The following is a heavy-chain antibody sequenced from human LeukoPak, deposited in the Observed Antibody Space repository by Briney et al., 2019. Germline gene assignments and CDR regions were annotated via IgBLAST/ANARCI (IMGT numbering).Heavy chain of an antibody. J-gene: IGHJ2*01. CDR2: INHSGST. D-gene: IGHD5-18*01. CDR3: ARARGYSYGYLAAYFDL. CDR1: GGSFSGYY. Sequence: PSETLSLTCAVYGGSFSGYYWSWIRQPPGKGLEWIGEINHSGSTNYNPSLKSRVTILVDTSKNQFSLKLSSVTAADTAVYYCARARGYSYGYLAAYFDLWGRGTLVTVSS. V-gene: IGHV4-34*01.